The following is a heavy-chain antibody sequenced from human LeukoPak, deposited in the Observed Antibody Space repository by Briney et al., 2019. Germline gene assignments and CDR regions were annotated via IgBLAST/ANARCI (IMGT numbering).Heavy chain of an antibody. CDR1: GFTFSSYS. CDR2: ISTSSSYI. J-gene: IGHJ4*02. V-gene: IGHV3-21*01. CDR3: ARGSEYNYAFTGRERTKSRLDY. D-gene: IGHD3-16*01. Sequence: PGGSLRLSCAASGFTFSSYSMNWVRQAPGKGLEWVASISTSSSYIYYADSLKGRFTISRDNSKNTLYLQMSSLRAEDTAVYYCARGSEYNYAFTGRERTKSRLDYWGQGTLVTVSS.